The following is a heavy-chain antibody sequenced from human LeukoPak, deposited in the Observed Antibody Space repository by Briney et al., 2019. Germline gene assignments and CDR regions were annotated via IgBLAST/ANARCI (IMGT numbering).Heavy chain of an antibody. CDR2: IYYSGST. D-gene: IGHD1-7*01. Sequence: SETLSLTCTVSGGSISGSSYYWGWIRQPPEKGLEWIGGIYYSGSTYYNPSLKSRVTISLDTSKNQFSLKLSSVTAADTAVYYCARRTRIPRYFDYWGQGTLVTVSS. CDR3: ARRTRIPRYFDY. J-gene: IGHJ4*02. CDR1: GGSISGSSYY. V-gene: IGHV4-39*07.